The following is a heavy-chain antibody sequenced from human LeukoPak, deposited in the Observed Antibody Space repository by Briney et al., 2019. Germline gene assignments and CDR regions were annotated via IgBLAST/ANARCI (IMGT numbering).Heavy chain of an antibody. CDR1: GGSISSYY. Sequence: SETLSLTCTVSGGSISSYYWSWIRQPPGKGLEWIGYIYYSGSTNYNPSLKSRFTISVDTSKNQFSLKLSSVTAADTAVYYCARVLRYDFWSGYDWFDPWGKGTLVTVSS. J-gene: IGHJ5*02. D-gene: IGHD3-3*01. CDR2: IYYSGST. V-gene: IGHV4-59*01. CDR3: ARVLRYDFWSGYDWFDP.